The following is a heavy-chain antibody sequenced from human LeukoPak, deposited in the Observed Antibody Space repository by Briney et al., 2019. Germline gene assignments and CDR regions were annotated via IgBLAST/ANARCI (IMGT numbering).Heavy chain of an antibody. CDR1: GFTFSSYE. D-gene: IGHD3-16*01. V-gene: IGHV3-48*03. CDR3: AKDWGFEWVAFDI. J-gene: IGHJ3*02. CDR2: ISSSGSTI. Sequence: PGGSLRLACAASGFTFSSYEMNWVRQAPGKGLEWVSYISSSGSTIYYADSVKGRFTISRDNAKNSLYLQMNSLRAEDTALYYCAKDWGFEWVAFDIWGQGTMVTVSS.